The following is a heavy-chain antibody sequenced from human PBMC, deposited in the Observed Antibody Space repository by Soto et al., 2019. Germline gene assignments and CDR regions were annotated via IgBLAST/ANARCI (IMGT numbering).Heavy chain of an antibody. CDR3: ARDKGTMVRGVIIQNYYYYGMDV. J-gene: IGHJ6*02. V-gene: IGHV4-34*01. Sequence: SDTLSLTCAVYCGSFSGYYWSWIRQPPGKGLEWIGEINHSGSTNYNPSLKSRVTISVDTSKNQFSLKLSSVTAADTAVYYCARDKGTMVRGVIIQNYYYYGMDVWGQGTTVTVS. CDR2: INHSGST. CDR1: CGSFSGYY. D-gene: IGHD3-10*01.